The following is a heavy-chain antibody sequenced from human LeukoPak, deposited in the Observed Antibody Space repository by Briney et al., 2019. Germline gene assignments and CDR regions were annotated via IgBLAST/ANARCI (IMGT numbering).Heavy chain of an antibody. CDR1: GFTVSSNY. J-gene: IGHJ4*02. Sequence: GGSLRLSCAASGFTVSSNYMSWVRQAPGKGLGWVSVIYSGGSTYYADSVKGRFTISRDNSKNTLYLQMNSLRAEDTAVYYCARVPTSSGWYAEFDYWGQGTLVTVSS. D-gene: IGHD6-19*01. CDR2: IYSGGST. CDR3: ARVPTSSGWYAEFDY. V-gene: IGHV3-53*01.